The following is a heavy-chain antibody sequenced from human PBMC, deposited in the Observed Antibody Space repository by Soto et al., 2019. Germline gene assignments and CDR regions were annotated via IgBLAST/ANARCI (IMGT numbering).Heavy chain of an antibody. J-gene: IGHJ6*02. Sequence: HEQLVDAGGGVAQPGRSLTLSCVASGFSFKNYGMHWVRQAPGKGLEWVALISYDGRNKNYADSVKGRFTISRDNSENTLYLQMNGLRGEDTAVYYCAKDWKWEAFYYGMNVWGQGTMVIVSS. V-gene: IGHV3-30*18. CDR2: ISYDGRNK. CDR3: AKDWKWEAFYYGMNV. CDR1: GFSFKNYG. D-gene: IGHD1-26*01.